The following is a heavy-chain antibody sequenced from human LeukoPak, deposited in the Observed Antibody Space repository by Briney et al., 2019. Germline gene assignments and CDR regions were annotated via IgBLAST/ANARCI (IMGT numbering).Heavy chain of an antibody. CDR1: GFTFSSYS. D-gene: IGHD5-24*01. J-gene: IGHJ5*02. Sequence: SGGSLRLSCAASGFTFSSYSMNWVRQAPGKGLEWVSSISSCSSYIYYADSVKGRFTISRDNAKNSLYLQMNSLRAEDTAVYYCARGGVEEMATIHPWGQGTLVTVSS. V-gene: IGHV3-21*01. CDR3: ARGGVEEMATIHP. CDR2: ISSCSSYI.